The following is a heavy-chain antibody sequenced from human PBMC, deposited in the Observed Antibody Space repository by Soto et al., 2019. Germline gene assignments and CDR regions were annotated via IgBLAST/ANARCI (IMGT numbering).Heavy chain of an antibody. Sequence: EVQVLESGGGLVQPGGSLRLSCVASGFTFSAYAISWVRQAPGKGLEWVSAISGSGDTTYYADSVKGRFTISRDNSKNTLYLQMNSLRAEDTAVYYCAKDLARYWCQGTLVTVSS. CDR3: AKDLARY. V-gene: IGHV3-23*01. CDR1: GFTFSAYA. CDR2: ISGSGDTT. J-gene: IGHJ4*02.